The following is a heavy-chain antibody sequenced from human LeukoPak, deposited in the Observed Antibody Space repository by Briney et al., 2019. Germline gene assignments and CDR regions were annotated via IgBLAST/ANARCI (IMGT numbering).Heavy chain of an antibody. CDR3: ARDGGYSYGYSMNY. CDR1: GFTFSSYG. Sequence: AGGSLRLSCAASGFTFSSYGMHWVRQAPGKGLEWVAVIWYDGSNKYYADSVKGRFTISRDNSKNTLYLQMNSLRAEDTAVYYCARDGGYSYGYSMNYWGQGTLVTVSS. CDR2: IWYDGSNK. D-gene: IGHD5-18*01. J-gene: IGHJ4*02. V-gene: IGHV3-33*08.